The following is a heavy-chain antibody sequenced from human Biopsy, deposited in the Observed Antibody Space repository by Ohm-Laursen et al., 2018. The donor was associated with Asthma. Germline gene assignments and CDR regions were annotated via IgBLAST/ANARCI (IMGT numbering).Heavy chain of an antibody. CDR1: GGTFSNFA. CDR3: AGCQVGYSSGWSLLLKKIYYSGMDV. V-gene: IGHV1-69*01. CDR2: IKTVFGTT. Sequence: SSVKVSCKAPGGTFSNFAISWVRQAPGQGLEWLGGIKTVFGTTNYSQKFQCRVTITADESTSTAYMEVTGLRSEDTAIYYCAGCQVGYSSGWSLLLKKIYYSGMDVWGQGTAVTVSS. D-gene: IGHD6-19*01. J-gene: IGHJ6*02.